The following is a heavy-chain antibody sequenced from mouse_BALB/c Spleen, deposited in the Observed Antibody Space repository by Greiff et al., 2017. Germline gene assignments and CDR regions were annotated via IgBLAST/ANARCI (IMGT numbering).Heavy chain of an antibody. CDR1: GFSLTSYG. D-gene: IGHD2-2*01. Sequence: QVQLKESGPGLVAPSQSLSITCTVSGFSLTSYGVHWVRQPPGKGLEWLGVIWAGGSTNYNSALMSRLSISKDNSKSQVFLKMNSLQTDDTAMYYCARDRNGYYWYFDVWGAGTTVTVSS. J-gene: IGHJ1*01. V-gene: IGHV2-9*02. CDR2: IWAGGST. CDR3: ARDRNGYYWYFDV.